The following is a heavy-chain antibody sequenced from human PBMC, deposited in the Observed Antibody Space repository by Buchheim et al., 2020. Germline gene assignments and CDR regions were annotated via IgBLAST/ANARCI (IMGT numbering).Heavy chain of an antibody. CDR2: IYHSGST. D-gene: IGHD6-13*01. J-gene: IGHJ5*02. V-gene: IGHV4-30-2*01. Sequence: QLQLQESGSGLVKPSQTLSLTCAVSGGSISSGGYSWSWIRQPPGKGQEWIGYIYHSGSTYYNPSLKSRVTISVDRSKNQFSLKLSSVTAADTAVYYCARARLGYSSPLWANWFDPWGQGTL. CDR3: ARARLGYSSPLWANWFDP. CDR1: GGSISSGGYS.